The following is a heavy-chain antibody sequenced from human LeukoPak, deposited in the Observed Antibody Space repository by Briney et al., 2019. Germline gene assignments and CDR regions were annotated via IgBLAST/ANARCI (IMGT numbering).Heavy chain of an antibody. J-gene: IGHJ4*02. Sequence: SETLSLTCTVSGGSISSSSYYWGWIRQPPGKGLEWIGSIYYSGSTYYNPSLKSRVTISVDTSKNQFSLKLSSVTAADTAVYYCARGRYDPPFDYWGQGTLVTVSS. CDR2: IYYSGST. V-gene: IGHV4-39*01. CDR3: ARGRYDPPFDY. CDR1: GGSISSSSYY. D-gene: IGHD3-16*01.